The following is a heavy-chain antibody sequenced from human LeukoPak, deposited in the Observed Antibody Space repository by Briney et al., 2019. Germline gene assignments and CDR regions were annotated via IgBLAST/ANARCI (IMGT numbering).Heavy chain of an antibody. D-gene: IGHD1-26*01. CDR3: ARGVGSTAVLDH. Sequence: ASVEVSCKASGYTCTGYYIFWMRQAPGQGLEWMGWINPKNGTTKYAQKSQGRVTLTRDTSISTAYMEISRVTYDDTAVYFCARGVGSTAVLDHWGQGTLVTVSS. V-gene: IGHV1-2*02. J-gene: IGHJ4*02. CDR1: GYTCTGYY. CDR2: INPKNGTT.